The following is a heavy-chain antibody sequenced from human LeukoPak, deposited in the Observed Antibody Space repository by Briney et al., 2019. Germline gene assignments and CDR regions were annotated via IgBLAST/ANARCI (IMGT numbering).Heavy chain of an antibody. CDR2: MNPNSGNT. Sequence: ASVKVSCKASGYTFTSYDINWVRQATGQGLEWMGWMNPNSGNTGYAQKFQGRVTMIRNTSISTAYMELSSLRSEDMAVYYCARRGDYDTYYYYMDVWGKGTTVTVSS. V-gene: IGHV1-8*01. CDR3: ARRGDYDTYYYYMDV. D-gene: IGHD3-16*01. CDR1: GYTFTSYD. J-gene: IGHJ6*03.